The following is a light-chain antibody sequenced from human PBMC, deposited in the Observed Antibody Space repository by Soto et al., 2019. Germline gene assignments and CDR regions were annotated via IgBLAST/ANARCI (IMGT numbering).Light chain of an antibody. CDR1: NIGSKS. CDR2: YDS. CDR3: QVWDSSSDRDVV. J-gene: IGLJ2*01. V-gene: IGLV3-21*04. Sequence: SYELTQPPSVSVAPGKTARITCGGNNIGSKSVHWYQQKPGQAPVLVIYYDSDRPSGIPERFSGSNSGNTATLTISRVEAGVEADYYCQVWDSSSDRDVVFGGGTKLTVL.